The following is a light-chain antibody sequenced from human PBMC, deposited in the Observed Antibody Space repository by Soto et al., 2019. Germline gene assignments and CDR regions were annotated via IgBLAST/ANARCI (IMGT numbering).Light chain of an antibody. CDR1: QLVSSY. CDR2: DAS. V-gene: IGKV3-11*01. CDR3: QQRSNWPPA. Sequence: VLTQSPATLSLSPGERATLSCRASQLVSSYLAWYQHKPGQAPRLLIYDASDRAPGVPARFSGSGSGTDFTLTISSLEPEDFAVYYCQQRSNWPPAFGQGTMVEIK. J-gene: IGKJ1*01.